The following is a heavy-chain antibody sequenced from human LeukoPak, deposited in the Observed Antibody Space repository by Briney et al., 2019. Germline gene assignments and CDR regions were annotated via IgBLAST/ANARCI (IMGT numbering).Heavy chain of an antibody. V-gene: IGHV4-59*01. Sequence: SETLSLTCTVSGGSISSYYWSWIRQPPGKGLEWIGYIYYSGSTNYNPSLKSRVTISVKTSKNQFSLKLSSVTAADTAVYYCARVTGDQRTEWGQGTLVTVSS. D-gene: IGHD3-16*01. CDR2: IYYSGST. CDR3: ARVTGDQRTE. J-gene: IGHJ4*02. CDR1: GGSISSYY.